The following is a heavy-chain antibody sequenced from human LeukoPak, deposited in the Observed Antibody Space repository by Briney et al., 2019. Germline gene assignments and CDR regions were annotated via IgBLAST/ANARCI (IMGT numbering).Heavy chain of an antibody. D-gene: IGHD3-9*01. CDR1: GFTFSSYA. Sequence: GGSLRLSCAASGFTFSSYAVSWVRQAPGKGLEWVSAISGSGGSTYYADSVKGRFTISRDNSKNTLYLQMNSLRAEDTAVYYCAKGYFDYEGYFQHWGQGTLVTVSS. CDR3: AKGYFDYEGYFQH. J-gene: IGHJ1*01. CDR2: ISGSGGST. V-gene: IGHV3-23*01.